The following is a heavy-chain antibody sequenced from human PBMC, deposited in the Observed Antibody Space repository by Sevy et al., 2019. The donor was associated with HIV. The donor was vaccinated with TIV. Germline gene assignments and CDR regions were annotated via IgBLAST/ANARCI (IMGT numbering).Heavy chain of an antibody. J-gene: IGHJ4*01. CDR2: INPSTGST. V-gene: IGHV1-46*01. CDR1: GYTFTSDY. CDR3: ARDSDNYDILTGYYPCDY. D-gene: IGHD3-9*01. Sequence: ASVKVSCKASGYTFTSDYMHWVRQAPGQGLEWMGIINPSTGSTSYAQKFQGRVTMTRDTSTSTVYMELSSLRSEDTAVYYCARDSDNYDILTGYYPCDYWGQEPWSPSPQ.